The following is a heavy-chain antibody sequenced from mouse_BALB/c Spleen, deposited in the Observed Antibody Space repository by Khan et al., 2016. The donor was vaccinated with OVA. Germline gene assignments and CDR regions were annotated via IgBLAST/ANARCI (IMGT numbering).Heavy chain of an antibody. CDR1: GFTFSTYA. CDR3: ARHDYDPFAY. Sequence: EVELVESGGDLVKPGGSLKLSCAASGFTFSTYAMSWVRQTPDKRLEGVATNNTGGDYIYDPDSVRGRFTISTDKTKNTLYPQLSSLRSEDTAMYYCARHDYDPFAYWGQGTLVTVSA. J-gene: IGHJ3*01. D-gene: IGHD2-13*01. V-gene: IGHV5-6*01. CDR2: NNTGGDYI.